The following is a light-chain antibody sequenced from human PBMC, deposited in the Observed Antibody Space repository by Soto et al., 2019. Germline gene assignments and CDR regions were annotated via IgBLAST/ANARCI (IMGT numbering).Light chain of an antibody. CDR1: QGISNY. Sequence: DIQMTQSPSSLSASVGYRFTITCLASQGISNYLAWYQQIPGKVPKLLIYAASTLQSGVPSRFSGSGSGTDFTLTISSLQPEDVATYYCQKYNSAPRTFGQGTKVDIK. CDR2: AAS. V-gene: IGKV1-27*01. CDR3: QKYNSAPRT. J-gene: IGKJ1*01.